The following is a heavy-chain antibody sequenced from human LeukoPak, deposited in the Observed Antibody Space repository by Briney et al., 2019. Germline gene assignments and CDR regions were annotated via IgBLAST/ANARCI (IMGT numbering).Heavy chain of an antibody. CDR2: IFPADSNT. J-gene: IGHJ4*02. V-gene: IGHV5-51*01. D-gene: IGHD1-14*01. CDR3: ARHRATGTWSDFDY. CDR1: GYTFTHNW. Sequence: GESLKISCKVSGYTFTHNWIGWVRRKPVRGLEWLGVIFPADSNTAYNSSFRGQVTISVDKSIDTAYLQWGSLKASDSAIYYCARHRATGTWSDFDYWGQGTVVTVSS.